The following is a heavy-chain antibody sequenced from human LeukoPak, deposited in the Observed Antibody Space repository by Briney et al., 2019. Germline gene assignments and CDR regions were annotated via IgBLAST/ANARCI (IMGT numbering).Heavy chain of an antibody. D-gene: IGHD6-19*01. Sequence: ASVKVSYKASGYTFTSYYMHWVRQAPGQGLEWMGGIIPIFGTANYAQKFQGRVTITADESTSTAYMELSSLRSEDTAVYYCARLCIAVASHVEGPYYGMDVWGQGTTVTVSS. J-gene: IGHJ6*02. CDR2: IIPIFGTA. CDR1: GYTFTSYY. V-gene: IGHV1-69*13. CDR3: ARLCIAVASHVEGPYYGMDV.